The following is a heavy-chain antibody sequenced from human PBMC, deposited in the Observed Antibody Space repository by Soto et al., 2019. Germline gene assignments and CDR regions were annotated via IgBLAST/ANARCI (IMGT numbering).Heavy chain of an antibody. D-gene: IGHD6-6*01. J-gene: IGHJ5*02. Sequence: QVQLVQSGAEVKKPGASVKVSCKASGYTFTGYYMHWVRQAPGQGLEWMGWINPNSGGTNYAQKFEGWVTMTGDTSISTAYMELSRLRSDDTAVYYCAREGSSSSDPNINWFDPWGQGTLVTVSS. CDR3: AREGSSSSDPNINWFDP. CDR2: INPNSGGT. CDR1: GYTFTGYY. V-gene: IGHV1-2*04.